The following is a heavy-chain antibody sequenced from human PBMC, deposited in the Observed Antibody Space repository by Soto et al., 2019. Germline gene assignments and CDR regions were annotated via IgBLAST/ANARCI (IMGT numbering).Heavy chain of an antibody. CDR3: AKELISSDFWKSPPYYFDY. CDR2: ISYDGSNK. J-gene: IGHJ4*02. CDR1: GFTFSSYG. Sequence: GGSLRLSCAASGFTFSSYGMHWVRQAPGKGLEWVAVISYDGSNKYYADSVKGRFTISRDNSKNTLYLQMNSLRAEDKAVYYCAKELISSDFWKSPPYYFDYWGQGTLVTVSS. V-gene: IGHV3-30*18. D-gene: IGHD3-3*01.